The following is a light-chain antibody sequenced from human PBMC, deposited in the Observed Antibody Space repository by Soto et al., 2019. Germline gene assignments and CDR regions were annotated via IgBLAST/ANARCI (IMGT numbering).Light chain of an antibody. V-gene: IGLV1-36*01. CDR2: YDD. J-gene: IGLJ2*01. CDR3: AAWDDSLNGPGVV. Sequence: QSVLTQPPSVSEAPRQRVTISCSGSSSNIGNNAVNWYQQLPGKAPKLLIYYDDLLPSGVSDRFSGSKSGTSASLAISGLQSEDEADYYCAAWDDSLNGPGVVFGGGTKVTVL. CDR1: SSNIGNNA.